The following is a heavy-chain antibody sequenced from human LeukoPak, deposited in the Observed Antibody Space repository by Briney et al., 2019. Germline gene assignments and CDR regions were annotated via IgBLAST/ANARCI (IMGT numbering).Heavy chain of an antibody. J-gene: IGHJ4*02. V-gene: IGHV4-38-2*01. CDR1: GYSISIAYY. CDR2: IFRGGST. Sequence: SETLSLTCAVSGYSISIAYYWGWIRQPPGRGLEWIGRIFRGGSTSYNPSLKSRLTMSMDTSKNQFSLQLTSVTAADTAVYYCARYDSRGSGSTQLEYWGQGILVTISS. CDR3: ARYDSRGSGSTQLEY. D-gene: IGHD3-3*01.